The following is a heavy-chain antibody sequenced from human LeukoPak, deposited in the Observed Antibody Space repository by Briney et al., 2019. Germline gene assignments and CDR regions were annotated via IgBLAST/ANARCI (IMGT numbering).Heavy chain of an antibody. CDR1: GFTFSSYD. V-gene: IGHV3-13*01. CDR3: ARGPRRSRYFDL. CDR2: IGTAGDT. J-gene: IGHJ2*01. Sequence: GGSLRLSCAASGFTFSSYDMHWVRQATGKGLEWVSAIGTAGDTYYPGSVKGRLTISRENAKNSLYLQMNSLRAGDTAVYYCARGPRRSRYFDLWGRGTLVTVSS.